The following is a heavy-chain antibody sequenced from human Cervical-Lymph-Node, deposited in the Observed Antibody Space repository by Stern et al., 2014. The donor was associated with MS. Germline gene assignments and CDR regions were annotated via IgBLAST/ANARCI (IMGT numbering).Heavy chain of an antibody. V-gene: IGHV5-51*03. Sequence: EVQLVQSGAEVKKSGESLKISCKASGYSLTSYWIGWVRQMPGKGLECMGIIYPDDSDIRYNPSFEGQVTISADKSISTAYLQWSSLRASDTAMYYCARLSSGWQEKDWHFDLWGRGTLVTVSS. D-gene: IGHD6-19*01. CDR1: GYSLTSYW. CDR3: ARLSSGWQEKDWHFDL. CDR2: IYPDDSDI. J-gene: IGHJ2*01.